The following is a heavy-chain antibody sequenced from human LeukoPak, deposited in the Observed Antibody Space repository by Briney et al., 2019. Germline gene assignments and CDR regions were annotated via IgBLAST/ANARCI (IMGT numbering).Heavy chain of an antibody. CDR1: GFTFSSYS. J-gene: IGHJ4*02. CDR3: ARDNWIEAHYFDY. V-gene: IGHV3-21*01. Sequence: GGSLRLSCAASGFTFSSYSMNWVRQAPGKGLEWVSFISTSSNYIYYADSVKGRFTISRDNAKNSLYLQMNSLRAEDTAVYYCARDNWIEAHYFDYWGQGTLVTVSS. D-gene: IGHD1-20*01. CDR2: ISTSSNYI.